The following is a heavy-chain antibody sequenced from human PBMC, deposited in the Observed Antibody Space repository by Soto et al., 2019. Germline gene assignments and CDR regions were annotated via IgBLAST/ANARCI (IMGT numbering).Heavy chain of an antibody. D-gene: IGHD6-13*01. CDR1: GGSISSSSYY. CDR2: IYYSGST. Sequence: PSETLSLTCTVSGGSISSSSYYWGWIRQPPGKGLEWIGSIYYSGSTYYNPSLKSRVTISVDTSKNQFSLKLSSVTAADTAVYYCARQAYSSPPEMDVWGKGTTVTVSS. CDR3: ARQAYSSPPEMDV. J-gene: IGHJ6*04. V-gene: IGHV4-39*01.